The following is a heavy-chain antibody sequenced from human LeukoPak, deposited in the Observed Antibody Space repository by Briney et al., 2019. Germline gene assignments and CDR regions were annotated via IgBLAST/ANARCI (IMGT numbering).Heavy chain of an antibody. J-gene: IGHJ4*02. D-gene: IGHD3-22*01. CDR3: AKDLGDRYYYDSSGYY. CDR2: FSGSGGST. Sequence: PGGCLRLSCAASGFTFSSYAMTWVRQAPGKGLEWVSAFSGSGGSTYYADSVKGRFTISRDNSKNTLYLQMNSLRAEDTAVYYCAKDLGDRYYYDSSGYYWGQGTLVTVSS. CDR1: GFTFSSYA. V-gene: IGHV3-23*01.